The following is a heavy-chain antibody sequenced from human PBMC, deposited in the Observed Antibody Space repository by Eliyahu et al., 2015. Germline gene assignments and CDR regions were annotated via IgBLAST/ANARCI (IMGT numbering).Heavy chain of an antibody. CDR2: IYDTGST. CDR1: GGSISDYY. Sequence: QVHLQESGPGLVKASETLSLTCTVSGGSISDYYWSWIRQSPGKGLEWIGYIYDTGSTNYNPSLKSRVTISVDTSKSQLSLKLSSVTAADTAVYYCARPAGGDYAFDHWGQGTLVTVSS. J-gene: IGHJ4*02. V-gene: IGHV4-59*08. D-gene: IGHD3-16*01. CDR3: ARPAGGDYAFDH.